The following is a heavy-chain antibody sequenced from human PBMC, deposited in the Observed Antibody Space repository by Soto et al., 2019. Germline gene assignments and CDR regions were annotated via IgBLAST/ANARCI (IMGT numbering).Heavy chain of an antibody. CDR3: ARNTWLLDV. J-gene: IGHJ6*02. D-gene: IGHD6-19*01. Sequence: QVQLVESGGGVVQPGRSLRLSCAASGFTFSSYAMHWVRQAPGKGLEWVAVISYDGSNKYYADSVKGRFTISRDNSKNTLYLQMNSLRAEDTAVYYCARNTWLLDVWGQGTTVTVSS. V-gene: IGHV3-30-3*01. CDR2: ISYDGSNK. CDR1: GFTFSSYA.